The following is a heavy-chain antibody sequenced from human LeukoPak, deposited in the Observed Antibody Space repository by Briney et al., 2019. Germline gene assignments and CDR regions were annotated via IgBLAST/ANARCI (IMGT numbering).Heavy chain of an antibody. Sequence: GGSLRLSCAASGFTFSNYAINWVRHAPGKGLEWVSGVSANGGSTYYADSVKGRFSISRGNSKNTLYLQMNSLRAEDTAVYYCAKPQYQLLYRWGFDPWGQGTLVTVSS. CDR3: AKPQYQLLYRWGFDP. V-gene: IGHV3-23*01. CDR1: GFTFSNYA. J-gene: IGHJ5*02. CDR2: VSANGGST. D-gene: IGHD2-2*02.